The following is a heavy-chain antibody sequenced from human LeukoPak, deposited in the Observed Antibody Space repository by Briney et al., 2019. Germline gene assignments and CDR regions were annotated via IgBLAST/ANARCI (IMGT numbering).Heavy chain of an antibody. CDR1: GYTFTSYY. CDR3: AGALKGSGWTRPPGQIDY. CDR2: INPSGGST. Sequence: GASVKVSCKASGYTFTSYYMHWVRQAPGQGLEWMGIINPSGGSTSYAQKFQGRVTMTRDMSTSTVYMELSSLRSEDTAVYYCAGALKGSGWTRPPGQIDYWGQGTLVTVSS. V-gene: IGHV1-46*01. D-gene: IGHD6-19*01. J-gene: IGHJ4*02.